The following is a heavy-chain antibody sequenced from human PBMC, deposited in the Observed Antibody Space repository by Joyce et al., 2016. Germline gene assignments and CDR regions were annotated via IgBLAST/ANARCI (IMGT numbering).Heavy chain of an antibody. CDR1: GYNFTDYY. CDR2: VDREDVET. V-gene: IGHV1-69-2*01. J-gene: IGHJ6*03. CDR3: ATVDYYYGSGTPRDYYYYMDV. Sequence: EVQLVQSGAEVKKPGATVKISCKVSGYNFTDYYMHWVQQAPGKGLEWRGLVDREDVETLYGEKFQGRGTITASTSTDTAYMELSSLRSEDTAVYYCATVDYYYGSGTPRDYYYYMDVWGKGTTVTVSS. D-gene: IGHD3-10*01.